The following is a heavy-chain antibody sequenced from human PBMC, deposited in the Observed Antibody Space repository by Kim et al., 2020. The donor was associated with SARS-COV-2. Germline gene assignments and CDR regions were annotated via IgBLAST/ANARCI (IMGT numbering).Heavy chain of an antibody. Sequence: GGSLRLSCAASGFTFSSYAMHWVRQAPGKGLEWVAVISYDGSNKYYADSVKGRFTISRDNSKNTLYLQMNSLRAEDTAVYYCARDYVGCMDVWGQGTTVTVSS. V-gene: IGHV3-30*04. D-gene: IGHD2-15*01. CDR3: ARDYVGCMDV. CDR1: GFTFSSYA. J-gene: IGHJ6*02. CDR2: ISYDGSNK.